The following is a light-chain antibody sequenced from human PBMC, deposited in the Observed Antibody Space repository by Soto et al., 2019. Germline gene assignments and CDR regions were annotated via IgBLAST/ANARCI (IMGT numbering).Light chain of an antibody. CDR1: SSDIGSNA. V-gene: IGLV1-47*01. CDR3: AAWNDGLSGFV. J-gene: IGLJ1*01. Sequence: QSALTHPPSTSRTPGQRVTISCSGSSSDIGSNAVYWYQQLPGTAPKLLIYRNNQRPSGVPDRFSGTKSGTSASLAISGHRSEDEADYYCAAWNDGLSGFVFGTGTKVTVL. CDR2: RNN.